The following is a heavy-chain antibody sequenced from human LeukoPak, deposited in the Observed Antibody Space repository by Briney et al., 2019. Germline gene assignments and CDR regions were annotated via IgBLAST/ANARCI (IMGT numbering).Heavy chain of an antibody. CDR2: ISSSSSYI. D-gene: IGHD3-9*01. J-gene: IGHJ4*02. V-gene: IGHV3-21*01. Sequence: GGSLRLSCAASGFTFSSYSMNWVRQAPGKGLEWVSSISSSSSYIYYADSVKGRFNISRDNAKNSLYLQMNSLRVEDTAVYYCARGAPRYDVLTGYCDYWGQGTLVTVSS. CDR1: GFTFSSYS. CDR3: ARGAPRYDVLTGYCDY.